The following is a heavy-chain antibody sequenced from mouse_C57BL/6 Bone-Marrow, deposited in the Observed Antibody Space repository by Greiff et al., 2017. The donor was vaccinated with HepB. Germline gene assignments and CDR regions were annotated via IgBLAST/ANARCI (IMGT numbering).Heavy chain of an antibody. CDR2: IDPENGDT. V-gene: IGHV14-4*01. CDR1: GFNIKDDY. Sequence: EVQLQQSGAELVRPGASVKLSCTASGFNIKDDYMHWVKQRPEQGLEWIGWIDPENGDTEYASKFQGKATITADTSSNTAYLQLSSLTSEDTAVYYCATRDYDGDYFGYWGKGTTLTVSS. D-gene: IGHD2-4*01. CDR3: ATRDYDGDYFGY. J-gene: IGHJ2*01.